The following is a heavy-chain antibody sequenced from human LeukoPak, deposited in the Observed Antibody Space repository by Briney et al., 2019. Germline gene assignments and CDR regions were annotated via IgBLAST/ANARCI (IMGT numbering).Heavy chain of an antibody. CDR2: ISSSSSYI. CDR3: ARDSDSSGYCDY. V-gene: IGHV3-21*01. CDR1: GFTFSSYS. Sequence: GGSLRLSCAASGFTFSSYSVNWVRQAPGKGLDWVSSISSSSSYIYYADSVKGRFTISRDNAKNSLYLQMNSLRAEDTAVYYCARDSDSSGYCDYWGQGTLVTVSS. D-gene: IGHD3-22*01. J-gene: IGHJ4*02.